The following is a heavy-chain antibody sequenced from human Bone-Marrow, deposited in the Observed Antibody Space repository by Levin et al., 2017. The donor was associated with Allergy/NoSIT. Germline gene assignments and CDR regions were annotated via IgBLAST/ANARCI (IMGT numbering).Heavy chain of an antibody. J-gene: IGHJ4*02. D-gene: IGHD3-22*01. CDR2: IKPDGGET. CDR1: GFRFSEYW. Sequence: PGGSLRLSCVGSGFRFSEYWMSWVRQAPGKGPEWLANIKPDGGETYYVGSVRGRFTISRDNGQNSLYLQMNSLRVEDTAVYYCGRDIKYDSDGQWGQGTLVTVSS. CDR3: GRDIKYDSDGQ. V-gene: IGHV3-7*01.